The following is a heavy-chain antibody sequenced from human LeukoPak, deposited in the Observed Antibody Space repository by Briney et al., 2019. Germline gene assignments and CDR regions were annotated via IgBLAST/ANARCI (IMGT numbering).Heavy chain of an antibody. J-gene: IGHJ4*02. CDR3: ARSPYYDFWSGYEDY. Sequence: GASVKVSCKASGYTFTSYGISWVRQAPGQGLEWMGWISAYNGNTNYVQKLQGRVTMTTDTSTSTAYMELRSLRSDDTAVYYCARSPYYDFWSGYEDYWGQGTLVTVSS. CDR2: ISAYNGNT. CDR1: GYTFTSYG. D-gene: IGHD3-3*01. V-gene: IGHV1-18*01.